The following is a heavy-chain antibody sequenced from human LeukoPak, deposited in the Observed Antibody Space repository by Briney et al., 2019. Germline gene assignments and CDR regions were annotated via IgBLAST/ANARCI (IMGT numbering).Heavy chain of an antibody. Sequence: SETLSLTCTVSGGSISSYYWSWIRQPPGKGREWIGYINYSGSTNYNSSLKSRVTISVDTSKNQFSLNLSSVTAADTAVYYCARELKVGNTGYYFDFWGQGTLVTVSS. J-gene: IGHJ4*02. CDR3: ARELKVGNTGYYFDF. D-gene: IGHD2/OR15-2a*01. V-gene: IGHV4-59*01. CDR2: INYSGST. CDR1: GGSISSYY.